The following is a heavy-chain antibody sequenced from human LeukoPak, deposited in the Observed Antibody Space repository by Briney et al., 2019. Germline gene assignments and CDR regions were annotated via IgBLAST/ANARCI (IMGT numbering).Heavy chain of an antibody. V-gene: IGHV4-61*01. D-gene: IGHD3-3*01. CDR3: ARGIFLPFDY. CDR2: IYYSGGT. Sequence: SETLSLTCTVSGGSVSSGSYYWSWIRQPPGKGLEWIGYIYYSGGTNYNPSLKSRVTISVDTSKNQFSLKLSSVTAADTAVYYCARGIFLPFDYWGQGTLVTVSS. CDR1: GGSVSSGSYY. J-gene: IGHJ4*02.